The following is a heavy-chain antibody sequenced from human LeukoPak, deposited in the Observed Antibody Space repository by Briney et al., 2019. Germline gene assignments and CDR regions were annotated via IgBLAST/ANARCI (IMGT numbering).Heavy chain of an antibody. V-gene: IGHV3-74*01. CDR2: IKSDGSST. J-gene: IGHJ4*02. Sequence: GGSLRLSCAASGFTFSSYWMHWVRQAPGKGLVWVSRIKSDGSSTTYADSVKGRFTISRDNAKNTLYLQMNSLRAEDTAVYYCARDRVVGALDYWGQGSLVTVSS. CDR1: GFTFSSYW. D-gene: IGHD1-26*01. CDR3: ARDRVVGALDY.